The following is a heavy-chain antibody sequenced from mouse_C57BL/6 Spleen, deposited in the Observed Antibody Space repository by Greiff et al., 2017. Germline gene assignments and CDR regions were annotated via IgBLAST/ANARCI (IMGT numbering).Heavy chain of an antibody. Sequence: EVKLVESGGGLVKPGGSLKLSCAASGFTFSDYGMHWVRQAPEKGLEWVAYISSGSSTIYYADTVKGRFTISRDNAKNTLYLQMTSLRSEDTAMYYCARGWDGYGDYYAMDYWGQGTSVTVSS. CDR3: ARGWDGYGDYYAMDY. D-gene: IGHD2-2*01. CDR2: ISSGSSTI. V-gene: IGHV5-17*01. J-gene: IGHJ4*01. CDR1: GFTFSDYG.